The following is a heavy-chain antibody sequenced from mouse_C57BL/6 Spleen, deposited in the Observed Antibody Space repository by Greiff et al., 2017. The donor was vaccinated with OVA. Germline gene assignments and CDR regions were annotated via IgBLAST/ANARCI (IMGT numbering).Heavy chain of an antibody. Sequence: VQLQQSGAELAKPGASVKLSCKASGYTFTSYWMHWVKQRPGQGLEWIGYINPSSGYTKYNQKFKDKATLTADKSSSTAYMQLSSLTYEDSAVYDCARYGSSYDYAMDYWGQGTSVTVSS. D-gene: IGHD1-1*01. CDR1: GYTFTSYW. CDR2: INPSSGYT. J-gene: IGHJ4*01. V-gene: IGHV1-7*01. CDR3: ARYGSSYDYAMDY.